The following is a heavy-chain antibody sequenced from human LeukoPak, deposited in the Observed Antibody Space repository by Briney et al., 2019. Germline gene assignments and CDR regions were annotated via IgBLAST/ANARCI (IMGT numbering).Heavy chain of an antibody. D-gene: IGHD3-22*01. J-gene: IGHJ4*02. Sequence: SETLSLTCTVSGYSISSGYYWGWIRQPPGKGLEWIGSIHHSGSTYYNPSLKSRVTISVDTSKNQFSLKLSSVTAADTAVYYCARDQGPDYYDSSGYYHDYWGQGTLVTVSS. CDR3: ARDQGPDYYDSSGYYHDY. V-gene: IGHV4-38-2*02. CDR2: IHHSGST. CDR1: GYSISSGYY.